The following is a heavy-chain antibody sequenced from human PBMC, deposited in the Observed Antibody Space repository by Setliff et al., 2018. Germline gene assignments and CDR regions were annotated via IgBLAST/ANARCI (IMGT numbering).Heavy chain of an antibody. CDR2: IVPIFGTA. CDR1: GGTFSSYA. Sequence: SVKVSCKASGGTFSSYAISWVRQAPGQGLEWMGGIVPIFGTANYAQKFQGRVTITADESTSTAYMELSSLRSEDTAVYYCARGAYYYYYGMDVWGQGTTVTVSS. CDR3: ARGAYYYYYGMDV. J-gene: IGHJ6*02. V-gene: IGHV1-69*13.